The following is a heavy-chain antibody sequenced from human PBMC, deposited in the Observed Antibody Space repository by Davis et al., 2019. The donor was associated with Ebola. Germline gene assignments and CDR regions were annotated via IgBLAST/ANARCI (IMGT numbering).Heavy chain of an antibody. D-gene: IGHD4-11*01. Sequence: ASVTVSCKASRYTFTSYDVNWVRQATGQGLEWMGWMNPNSGNTGYAQKFQGRVTMTRNTSISTAYMELSSLGSEDTAVYYCARDSSLATTSWFDPWGQGTLVTVSS. V-gene: IGHV1-8*01. CDR1: RYTFTSYD. J-gene: IGHJ5*02. CDR2: MNPNSGNT. CDR3: ARDSSLATTSWFDP.